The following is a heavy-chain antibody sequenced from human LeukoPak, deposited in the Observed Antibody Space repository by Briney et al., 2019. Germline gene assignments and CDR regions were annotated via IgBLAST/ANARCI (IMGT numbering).Heavy chain of an antibody. CDR2: ISYDGSNK. Sequence: GGSLRLSCAASGFTFSSYAMHWVRQAPGKGLEWVAVISYDGSNKYYADSVKGRFTISRDNSKNTLYLQMNSLRAEDTAVYYCARAPSPTYGLFDYWGQGTLVTVSS. CDR1: GFTFSSYA. V-gene: IGHV3-30-3*01. CDR3: ARAPSPTYGLFDY. D-gene: IGHD3-10*01. J-gene: IGHJ4*02.